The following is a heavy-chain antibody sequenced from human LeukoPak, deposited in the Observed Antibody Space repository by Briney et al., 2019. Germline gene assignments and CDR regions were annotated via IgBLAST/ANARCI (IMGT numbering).Heavy chain of an antibody. Sequence: AGSLRLSCAASGLSFSNYSLNWVRQAPPKGLQWDSSISSSSSYNYYADSVKGRFTTSRDNAKNSLYLQMNSLRAEDTAVYYCASMLRGGSGWYDYWGQGTLVTVSS. J-gene: IGHJ4*02. CDR3: ASMLRGGSGWYDY. V-gene: IGHV3-21*01. D-gene: IGHD6-19*01. CDR2: ISSSSSYN. CDR1: GLSFSNYS.